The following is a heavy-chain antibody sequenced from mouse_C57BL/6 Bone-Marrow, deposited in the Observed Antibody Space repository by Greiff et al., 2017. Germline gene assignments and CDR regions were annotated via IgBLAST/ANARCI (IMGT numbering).Heavy chain of an antibody. D-gene: IGHD1-1*01. V-gene: IGHV1-82*01. CDR2: IYPGDGDT. CDR1: GYAFSSSW. CDR3: ARGSGSSYRFAY. J-gene: IGHJ3*01. Sequence: VQLKESGPELVKPGASVKISCKASGYAFSSSWMNWVKQRPGKGLEWIGRIYPGDGDTNYNGKFKGKATLTADKSSSTAYMQLSSLTSEDSAVYFCARGSGSSYRFAYWGQGTLVTVSA.